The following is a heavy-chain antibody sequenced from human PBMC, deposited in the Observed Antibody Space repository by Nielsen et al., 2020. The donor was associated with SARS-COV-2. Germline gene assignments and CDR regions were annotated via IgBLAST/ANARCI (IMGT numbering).Heavy chain of an antibody. CDR2: INHSGST. D-gene: IGHD3-10*01. Sequence: SETLSLTCAVYGGSFSGYYWSWIRQPPGKGLEWIGEINHSGSTNYNPSLKSRVTISVDTSKNQFSLKLSSVTAADTAVYYCARGLGLLWFGEFFDYWGQGTLVTVSS. J-gene: IGHJ4*02. V-gene: IGHV4-34*01. CDR3: ARGLGLLWFGEFFDY. CDR1: GGSFSGYY.